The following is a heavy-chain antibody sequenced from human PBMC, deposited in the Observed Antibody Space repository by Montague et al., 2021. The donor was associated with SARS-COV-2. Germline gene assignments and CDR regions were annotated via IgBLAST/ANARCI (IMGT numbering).Heavy chain of an antibody. CDR2: INNGGST. CDR3: ARGAPGY. D-gene: IGHD1-1*01. J-gene: IGHJ4*02. V-gene: IGHV4-34*01. CDR1: GGSFSDYH. Sequence: SETLSLTCAVYGGSFSDYHWTWICQSPGGGMEWIGQINNGGSTKYNPSLRSRVTISIDTSKNKVSLKLTSVTAADTAVYYCARGAPGYWGQGTLVIVSS.